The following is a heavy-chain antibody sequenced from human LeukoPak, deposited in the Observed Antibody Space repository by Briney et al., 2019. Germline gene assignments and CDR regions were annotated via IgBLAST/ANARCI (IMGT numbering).Heavy chain of an antibody. J-gene: IGHJ4*02. D-gene: IGHD3-3*01. V-gene: IGHV3-21*01. CDR3: ARGSSYDFWSGSYFDY. Sequence: GGSLRLSCAASGFTFSSYSMNWVRQAPGKGLEWVSSISSSSSYIYYADSVKGRFTISRDNAKNSLYLQMNSLRAEDTAVYYCARGSSYDFWSGSYFDYWGQGTLVTVSS. CDR1: GFTFSSYS. CDR2: ISSSSSYI.